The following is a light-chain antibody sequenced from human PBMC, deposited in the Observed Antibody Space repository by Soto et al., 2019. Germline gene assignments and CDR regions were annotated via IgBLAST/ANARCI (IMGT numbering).Light chain of an antibody. CDR3: QRYNNWPLT. Sequence: EVVLTQSPVTLSLSPGESATLSCRASQRISSNLAWYQQKPGQTPRLLIYDTSTRATGVPARFSGSRSGTEFTLTINSLQSEDFAVYYCQRYNNWPLTFGGGTKVDIK. J-gene: IGKJ4*01. V-gene: IGKV3-15*01. CDR2: DTS. CDR1: QRISSN.